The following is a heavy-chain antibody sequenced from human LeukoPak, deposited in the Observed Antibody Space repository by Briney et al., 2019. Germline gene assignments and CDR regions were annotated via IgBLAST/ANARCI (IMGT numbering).Heavy chain of an antibody. J-gene: IGHJ4*02. D-gene: IGHD6-13*01. CDR1: GGSISSSSYY. Sequence: PSETLSLTCTVSGGSISSSSYYWGWIRQPPGQGLEWIGSIYYSGSTYYNPSLKSRVTISVDTSKNQFSLNLRSVTAADTAVYYCARRGSSWSNFDYWGQGTLVTVSS. CDR2: IYYSGST. CDR3: ARRGSSWSNFDY. V-gene: IGHV4-39*01.